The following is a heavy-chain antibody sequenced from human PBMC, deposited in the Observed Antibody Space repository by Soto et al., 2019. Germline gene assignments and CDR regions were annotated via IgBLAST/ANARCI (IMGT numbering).Heavy chain of an antibody. CDR2: IYHSGST. CDR1: GGSISSSNW. V-gene: IGHV4-4*02. CDR3: ARSQGEVDSSGYYFDY. J-gene: IGHJ4*02. D-gene: IGHD3-22*01. Sequence: QVQLQESGPGLVKPSGTLSLTCAVSGGSISSSNWWSWVRQPPGKGLEWIGEIYHSGSTNYNPSLQCRVTISADKSKNQFSLKLSSVTAADTAVYYCARSQGEVDSSGYYFDYWGQGTLVTVSS.